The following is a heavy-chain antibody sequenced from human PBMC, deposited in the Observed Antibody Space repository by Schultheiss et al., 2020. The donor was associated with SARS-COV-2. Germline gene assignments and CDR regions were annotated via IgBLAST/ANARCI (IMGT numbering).Heavy chain of an antibody. Sequence: GSLRLSCTVSGGSISSYYWSWIRQPPGKGLEWIGYIYYSGSTNYNPSLKSRVTISVDTSKNQFSLKLSSVTAADTAVYYCARVHGYEDYVWGSYRAYFDYWGQGTLVTVAS. CDR3: ARVHGYEDYVWGSYRAYFDY. CDR2: IYYSGST. J-gene: IGHJ4*02. V-gene: IGHV4-59*12. D-gene: IGHD3-16*02. CDR1: GGSISSYY.